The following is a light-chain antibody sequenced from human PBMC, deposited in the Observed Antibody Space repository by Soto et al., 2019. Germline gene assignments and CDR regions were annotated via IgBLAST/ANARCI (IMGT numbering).Light chain of an antibody. CDR3: QSYDTSLSGYA. CDR2: GNS. CDR1: SSNIGAGYD. V-gene: IGLV1-40*01. J-gene: IGLJ1*01. Sequence: QSVLTQPPSVSGAPGQRVTISCTGSSSNIGAGYDVHWYQQLPGTAPKLLIYGNSNRPSGVPDRFSGSKSGTSASLAITGLQAEEEANYYGQSYDTSLSGYASGPGTKFTVL.